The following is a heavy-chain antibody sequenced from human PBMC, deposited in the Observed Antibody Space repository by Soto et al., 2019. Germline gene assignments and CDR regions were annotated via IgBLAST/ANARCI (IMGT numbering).Heavy chain of an antibody. Sequence: SXTLSLTCTVSGGSMSSYYWSWIRQPPGKGLEWIGYIYYSGSTNYNPSLKSRVTISVDTSKNQFSLKLSSVTAADTAVYYCARSIVGATLSDGMDVWGQGTTVTVSS. D-gene: IGHD1-26*01. CDR3: ARSIVGATLSDGMDV. J-gene: IGHJ6*02. CDR1: GGSMSSYY. V-gene: IGHV4-59*01. CDR2: IYYSGST.